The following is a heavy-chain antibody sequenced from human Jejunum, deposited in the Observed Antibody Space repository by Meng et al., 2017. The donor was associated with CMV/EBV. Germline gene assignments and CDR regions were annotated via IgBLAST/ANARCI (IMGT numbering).Heavy chain of an antibody. CDR1: EYTFTDYY. CDR3: AKDGGSYLDYYFDY. Sequence: EYTFTDYYMQWVRQAPGQGLEWMGWINPNTGDTNYAQKFQGRVTMTRDMSINTVYMELTRLRSDDTAVYYCAKDGGSYLDYYFDYWGQGALVTVSS. V-gene: IGHV1-2*02. J-gene: IGHJ4*02. CDR2: INPNTGDT. D-gene: IGHD1-26*01.